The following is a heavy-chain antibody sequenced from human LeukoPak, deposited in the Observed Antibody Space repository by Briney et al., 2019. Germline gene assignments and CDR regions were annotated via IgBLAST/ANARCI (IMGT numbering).Heavy chain of an antibody. V-gene: IGHV3-23*01. D-gene: IGHD3-9*01. CDR1: GFTLSSYA. Sequence: GGSLRLSCAASGFTLSSYAMSWVRQAPGKGLEWVSAISGSGGSTYYADSVKGRFTISRDNSKNTLYLQMNSLRAEDTAVYYCAKVDILTGYYNGDYWGQGTLVTVSS. CDR3: AKVDILTGYYNGDY. J-gene: IGHJ4*02. CDR2: ISGSGGST.